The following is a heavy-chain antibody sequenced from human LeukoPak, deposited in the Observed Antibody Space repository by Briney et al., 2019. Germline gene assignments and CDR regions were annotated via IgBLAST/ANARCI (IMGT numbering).Heavy chain of an antibody. Sequence: GGSLRLSCAASGFTFSSYGMHWVRQAPGKGLEWVAVISYDGSNKYYADSVKGRFTISRDNSKNTLYLQMNSLRAEDTAVYYCAKDRKSSGWYGALGYWGQGTLVTVSS. J-gene: IGHJ4*02. D-gene: IGHD6-19*01. CDR1: GFTFSSYG. CDR2: ISYDGSNK. V-gene: IGHV3-30*18. CDR3: AKDRKSSGWYGALGY.